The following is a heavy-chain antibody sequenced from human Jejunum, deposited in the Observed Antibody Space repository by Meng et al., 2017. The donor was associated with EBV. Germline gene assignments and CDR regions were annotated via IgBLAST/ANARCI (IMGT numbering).Heavy chain of an antibody. Sequence: QVLLVQSGAEVKQPGASVRVSCKASGYTLTGYFIHWVRQAPGQGLEWMGRINPNSGGTSYTQKFQGRVTMTRDTSITTAYMELSRLGSDDTAVYYCARDYSDSSRQGYWGQGTLVTASS. CDR2: INPNSGGT. CDR3: ARDYSDSSRQGY. V-gene: IGHV1-2*06. J-gene: IGHJ4*02. D-gene: IGHD3-22*01. CDR1: GYTLTGYF.